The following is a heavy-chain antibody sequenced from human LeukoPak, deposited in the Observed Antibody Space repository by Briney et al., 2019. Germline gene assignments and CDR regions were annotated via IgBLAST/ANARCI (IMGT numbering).Heavy chain of an antibody. J-gene: IGHJ4*02. V-gene: IGHV3-23*01. CDR2: ISGSGGST. CDR3: AKVSSVLLWFGEFVPFDY. Sequence: GGSLRLSCAASGFTFSSYAMSWVRQAPGKGLEWVSAISGSGGSTYYADSVKGRFTISRDNSKNTLYLQMNSLRAEDTAVYYCAKVSSVLLWFGEFVPFDYWGQGTLVTVSS. CDR1: GFTFSSYA. D-gene: IGHD3-10*01.